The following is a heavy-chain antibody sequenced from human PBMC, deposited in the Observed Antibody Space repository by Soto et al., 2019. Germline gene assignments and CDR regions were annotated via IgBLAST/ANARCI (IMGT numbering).Heavy chain of an antibody. CDR2: LNPVFRTI. CDR3: ASVDRSAVTALSWFDP. V-gene: IGHV1-69*01. Sequence: QVQLVQSGAEVKTPGSSVKVSCKASGGPFNVYAISWMRQAPGQGLEWMGGLNPVFRTINYAQKFQGRVTISADESTSTAYMEMSSLTSEDTAVFYCASVDRSAVTALSWFDPWGQGTLVTVSS. D-gene: IGHD2-21*02. J-gene: IGHJ5*02. CDR1: GGPFNVYA.